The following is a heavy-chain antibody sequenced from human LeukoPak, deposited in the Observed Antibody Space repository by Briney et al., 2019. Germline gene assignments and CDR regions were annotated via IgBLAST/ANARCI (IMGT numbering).Heavy chain of an antibody. Sequence: GGSLRLSCAVSGFTLSSYATHWVRQAPGKGLEYVSAISHNGRNTLYANSVKGRFTISRDNSKNTLYLQMGSLRAEDMAVYYCARETTGEAALDIWGQGTMVTVSS. J-gene: IGHJ3*02. CDR1: GFTLSSYA. V-gene: IGHV3-64*01. CDR2: ISHNGRNT. D-gene: IGHD7-27*01. CDR3: ARETTGEAALDI.